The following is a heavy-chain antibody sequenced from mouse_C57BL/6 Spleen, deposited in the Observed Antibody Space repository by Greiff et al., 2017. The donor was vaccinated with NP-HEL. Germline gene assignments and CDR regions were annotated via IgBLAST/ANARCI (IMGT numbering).Heavy chain of an antibody. D-gene: IGHD2-4*01. J-gene: IGHJ2*01. CDR3: ARGRDYDAVDY. CDR2: IYPGSGST. CDR1: GYTCTSYW. Sequence: VKPGASVKMSCKASGYTCTSYWITWVKQRPGQGLEWIGDIYPGSGSTNYNEKFKSKATLTVDTSSSTAYMQLSSLTSEDSAVYYCARGRDYDAVDYWGQGTTLTVSS. V-gene: IGHV1-55*01.